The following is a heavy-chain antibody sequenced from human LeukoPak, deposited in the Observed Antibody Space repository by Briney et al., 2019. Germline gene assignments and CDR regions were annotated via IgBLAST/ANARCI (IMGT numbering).Heavy chain of an antibody. D-gene: IGHD3-22*01. V-gene: IGHV4-61*02. CDR3: ARGLDYYDSSGPRWAWYFDL. J-gene: IGHJ2*01. CDR1: GGSISSGSYY. Sequence: SETLSLTCTVSGGSISSGSYYWSWIRQPAGKGLEWIGRIYTSGSTNYNPSLKSRVTISVDTSKNQFSLKLSSVTAADTAVYYCARGLDYYDSSGPRWAWYFDLWGRGTLVTVSS. CDR2: IYTSGST.